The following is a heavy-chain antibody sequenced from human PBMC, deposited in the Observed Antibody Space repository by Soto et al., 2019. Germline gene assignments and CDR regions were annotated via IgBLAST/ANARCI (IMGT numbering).Heavy chain of an antibody. D-gene: IGHD2-2*01. CDR2: INHSGST. J-gene: IGHJ5*02. V-gene: IGHV4-34*01. CDR1: GGSFSGYY. Sequence: QVQLQQWGAGLLKPSETLSLTCAVYGGSFSGYYWSWIRQPPGKGLEWIGEINHSGSTNYNPSLKSRVTISVDTSKNQFSLKLSSVTAADTAVYYFARVHELVVVPASTNWFDPWGQGTLVTVSS. CDR3: ARVHELVVVPASTNWFDP.